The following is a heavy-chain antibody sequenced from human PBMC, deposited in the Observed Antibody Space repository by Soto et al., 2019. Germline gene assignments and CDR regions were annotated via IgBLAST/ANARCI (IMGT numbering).Heavy chain of an antibody. CDR1: GFIFSDYG. CDR3: AKEEFVVVPNSGYYYYLDV. CDR2: MSYDGSNK. J-gene: IGHJ6*03. V-gene: IGHV3-30*18. D-gene: IGHD2-2*01. Sequence: QVQLVESGGGVVQPGRSLRLSCAASGFIFSDYGMHWVRQAPGKGLEWVAAMSYDGSNKYSADSVKGRFTISRDISKNTLYLQMNSLIAEDTVVYYYAKEEFVVVPNSGYYYYLDVWGKGTTVTVSS.